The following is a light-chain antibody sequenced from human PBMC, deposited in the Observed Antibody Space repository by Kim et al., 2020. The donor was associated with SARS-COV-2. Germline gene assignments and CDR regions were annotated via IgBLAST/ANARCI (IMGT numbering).Light chain of an antibody. CDR1: QSVCSN. Sequence: EIVMTQSPATLSVSPGERTTLSCRASQSVCSNLAWYQQKPGQAPRILIYGASTRATGIPARFSGSGSGTEFTLTISSLQSEDFAVYYCQQYSNWHPITFGQGTRLEIK. CDR2: GAS. V-gene: IGKV3-15*01. J-gene: IGKJ5*01. CDR3: QQYSNWHPIT.